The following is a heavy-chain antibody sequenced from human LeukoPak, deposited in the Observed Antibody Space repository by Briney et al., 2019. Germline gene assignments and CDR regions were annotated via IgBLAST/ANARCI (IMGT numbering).Heavy chain of an antibody. V-gene: IGHV1-46*01. Sequence: ASVKVSCKASGYTFTSYYMHWVRQAPGQGLEWMGIINPSGGSTSYAQKFQGRVTMTRDTSTSTVYTELSSLRSEDTAVYYCARAERRYGSVDYYYMDVWGKGTTVTISS. CDR1: GYTFTSYY. CDR3: ARAERRYGSVDYYYMDV. CDR2: INPSGGST. D-gene: IGHD3-10*01. J-gene: IGHJ6*03.